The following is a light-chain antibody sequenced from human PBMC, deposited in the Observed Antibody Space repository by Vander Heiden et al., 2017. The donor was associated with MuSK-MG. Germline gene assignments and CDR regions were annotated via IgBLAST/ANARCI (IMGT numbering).Light chain of an antibody. J-gene: IGKJ1*01. V-gene: IGKV1-5*01. CDR1: QSIGTW. CDR3: QQYYGSSPT. Sequence: GDRVIITCRASQSIGTWLAWYQQQPGKAPKFLIYDASTLETGVPSRFSGSGSGTNFILTINSLQPDDFATYYCQQYYGSSPTFGQGTKVEIK. CDR2: DAS.